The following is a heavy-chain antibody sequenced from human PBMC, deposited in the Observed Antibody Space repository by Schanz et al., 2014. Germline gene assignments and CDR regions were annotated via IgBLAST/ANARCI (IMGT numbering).Heavy chain of an antibody. V-gene: IGHV3-30*02. CDR2: MSYDGSIK. CDR1: GFTLSSYW. Sequence: VKLVESGGGAVRPGGSLRLSCAASGFTLSSYWMHWVRQVPGKGLEWVAAMSYDGSIKYYGDSVKGRFTISRDNSKNTLYLHMNTLRSEDTAVYYCAKDSTHIEIVLVPTAIDYGGQGTLVTVSS. J-gene: IGHJ4*02. D-gene: IGHD2-2*01. CDR3: AKDSTHIEIVLVPTAIDY.